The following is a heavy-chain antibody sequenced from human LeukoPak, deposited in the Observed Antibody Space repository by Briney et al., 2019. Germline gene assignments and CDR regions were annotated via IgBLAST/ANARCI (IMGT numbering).Heavy chain of an antibody. J-gene: IGHJ5*02. CDR3: ARTIAVAVTLSA. Sequence: ASVKVSCKASGYTFTGYYMHWVRQAPGQGLEWMGWINPNSGGTNYAQKFQGRVTMTRDTSISTAHMELSRLRSDDTAVYYCARTIAVAVTLSAWGQGTLVTVSS. D-gene: IGHD6-19*01. V-gene: IGHV1-2*02. CDR1: GYTFTGYY. CDR2: INPNSGGT.